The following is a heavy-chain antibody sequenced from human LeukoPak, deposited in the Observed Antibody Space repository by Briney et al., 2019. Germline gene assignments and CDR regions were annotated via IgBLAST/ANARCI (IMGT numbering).Heavy chain of an antibody. Sequence: GGSLRLSCAASGFTVSSNYMSWVRQAPGKGQEWVSVVYSGGSTHYADSVKGRFTISRDNSKNTLYLHMNSLRAEDTAVYYCATADSGSYYSGFDYWGQGTLVTVSS. CDR3: ATADSGSYYSGFDY. V-gene: IGHV3-66*01. CDR2: VYSGGST. CDR1: GFTVSSNY. D-gene: IGHD1-26*01. J-gene: IGHJ4*02.